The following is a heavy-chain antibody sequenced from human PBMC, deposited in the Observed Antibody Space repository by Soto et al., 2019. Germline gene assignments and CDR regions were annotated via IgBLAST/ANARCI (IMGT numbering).Heavy chain of an antibody. CDR1: GYSISSGYY. CDR3: AALWFGELAFNY. J-gene: IGHJ4*01. Sequence: ESLAATCGVSGYSISSGYYWCWVRQAPGKGLEWLGSVYHNGIMFHNTSFQSRVTISVDTSKNQFSLNLRSVTAADTAVYYCAALWFGELAFNYWGHGILVTVSS. D-gene: IGHD3-10*01. CDR2: VYHNGIM. V-gene: IGHV4-38-2*01.